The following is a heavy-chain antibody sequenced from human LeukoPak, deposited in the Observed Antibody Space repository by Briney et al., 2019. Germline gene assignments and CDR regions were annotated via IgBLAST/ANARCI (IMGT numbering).Heavy chain of an antibody. Sequence: PGGSLRLSCAASGFTFSDNAFHWVRQAPGKGLEWVAIISYDGSNQYYGDSVKGRFTISRDNSKNTLYLQMNSLRAEDTAVYYCAKFTIFGVVIISDNWFDPWGQGTLVTVSS. D-gene: IGHD3-3*01. V-gene: IGHV3-30*04. CDR1: GFTFSDNA. CDR2: ISYDGSNQ. CDR3: AKFTIFGVVIISDNWFDP. J-gene: IGHJ5*02.